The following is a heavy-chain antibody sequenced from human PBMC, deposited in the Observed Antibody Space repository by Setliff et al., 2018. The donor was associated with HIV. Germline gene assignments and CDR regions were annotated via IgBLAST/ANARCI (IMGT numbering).Heavy chain of an antibody. Sequence: ASVKVSCKASGYTFTNYDIVWVRQATGQGLEWMGWMNPNSGNTDYAQKLKGRVTMTRNTSISTAYMELNSLRSEDTAVYYCALASIVSTARWNHWGRGTLVTVSS. CDR3: ALASIVSTARWNH. D-gene: IGHD1-26*01. CDR2: MNPNSGNT. CDR1: GYTFTNYD. J-gene: IGHJ5*02. V-gene: IGHV1-8*01.